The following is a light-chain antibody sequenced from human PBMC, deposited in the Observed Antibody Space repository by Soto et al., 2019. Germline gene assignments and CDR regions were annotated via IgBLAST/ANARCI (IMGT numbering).Light chain of an antibody. J-gene: IGKJ1*01. CDR2: GAS. CDR3: QQYGNSPWT. Sequence: EIVLTQSPGTLSLSPGERATLSCRASQSVSSNYLAWYQQKPGQAPRLLIYGASIRATGIPDRFSGSVSGTDFTLTISRLEPEDSAVYYCQQYGNSPWTFGQGTKVEIK. CDR1: QSVSSNY. V-gene: IGKV3-20*01.